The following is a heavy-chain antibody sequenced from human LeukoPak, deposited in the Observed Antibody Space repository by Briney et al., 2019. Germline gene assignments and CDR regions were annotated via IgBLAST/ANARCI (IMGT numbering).Heavy chain of an antibody. CDR3: ASNTGSDSSGYAY. V-gene: IGHV1-69*05. Sequence: ASVKVSCKASGGTFSSYFISWVRQAPGQGLEWMGGIIPLFATANYAQNLQGRVTMTTETSTTTAYMELRSLTSDDTAVFYCASNTGSDSSGYAYWGQGTLVTVSS. D-gene: IGHD3-22*01. J-gene: IGHJ4*02. CDR1: GGTFSSYF. CDR2: IIPLFATA.